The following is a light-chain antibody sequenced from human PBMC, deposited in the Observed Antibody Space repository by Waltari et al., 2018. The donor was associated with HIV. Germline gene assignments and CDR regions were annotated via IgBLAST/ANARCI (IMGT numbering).Light chain of an antibody. CDR1: NIGSKS. CDR3: QVWDSSSDAYV. Sequence: SYVLAQPPSVSVAPGKTARITCGGNNIGSKSVHWYQQTPGQAPVVVIYYDRDRPSGIPERFSGSNSGNTATLTISRVEAGDEADYYCQVWDSSSDAYVFGTGTKVTV. V-gene: IGLV3-21*04. J-gene: IGLJ1*01. CDR2: YDR.